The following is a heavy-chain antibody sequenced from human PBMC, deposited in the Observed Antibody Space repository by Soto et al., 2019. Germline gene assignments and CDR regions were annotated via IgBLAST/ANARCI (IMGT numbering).Heavy chain of an antibody. CDR2: ISGNGGTT. V-gene: IGHV3-23*01. CDR1: GFTFSSYA. J-gene: IGHJ4*02. D-gene: IGHD1-26*01. Sequence: PGGSLRLSCADSGFTFSSYAMSWVRQAPRKGLEWVSAISGNGGTTYYADSVKGRFTISRDNSKNTLYLQMNSLRAEDTAVYYCAKDLLVGATSTLFDFWGQGTLVTVSS. CDR3: AKDLLVGATSTLFDF.